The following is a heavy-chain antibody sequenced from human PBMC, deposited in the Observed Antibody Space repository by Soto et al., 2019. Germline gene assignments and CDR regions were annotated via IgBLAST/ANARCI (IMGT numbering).Heavy chain of an antibody. V-gene: IGHV1-2*02. CDR2: FNPNSGDT. Sequence: ASVKVSCKASGYTFTAYSMHWVRQAPGQGLEWVGWFNPNSGDTIYAQKFQGRVTMTRDTSTSTAYMELSSLRFDDTAVYYCARHSGYDYVFDYWGQGTLITVSS. D-gene: IGHD5-12*01. CDR1: GYTFTAYS. J-gene: IGHJ4*02. CDR3: ARHSGYDYVFDY.